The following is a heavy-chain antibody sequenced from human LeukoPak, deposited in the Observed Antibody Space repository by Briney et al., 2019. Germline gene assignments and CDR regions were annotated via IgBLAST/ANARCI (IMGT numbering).Heavy chain of an antibody. CDR3: ARGGKATVVTV. J-gene: IGHJ4*02. D-gene: IGHD4-23*01. CDR2: IYSSGST. CDR1: GGSISSYY. V-gene: IGHV4-4*07. Sequence: SETLSLTCSVSGGSISSYYWTWIRQPAGKGLEWIGRIYSSGSTNYNPSLKSRVAMSVDTSKNQFSLNQTSVTAADTAVYYCARGGKATVVTVWGQGTLVTVSS.